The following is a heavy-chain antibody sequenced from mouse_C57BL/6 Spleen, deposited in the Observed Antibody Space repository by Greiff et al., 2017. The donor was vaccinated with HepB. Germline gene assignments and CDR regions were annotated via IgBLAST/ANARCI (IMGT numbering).Heavy chain of an antibody. CDR1: GFTFSDYG. Sequence: EVKLVESGGGLVKPGGSLKLSCAASGFTFSDYGMHWVRQAPEKGLEWVAYISSGSSTIYYADTVKGRFTITRDNAKNTLFLQMTSLRSEDTAMYYCARGSYGSSPYYFDYWGQGTTLTVSS. V-gene: IGHV5-17*01. CDR3: ARGSYGSSPYYFDY. J-gene: IGHJ2*01. CDR2: ISSGSSTI. D-gene: IGHD1-1*01.